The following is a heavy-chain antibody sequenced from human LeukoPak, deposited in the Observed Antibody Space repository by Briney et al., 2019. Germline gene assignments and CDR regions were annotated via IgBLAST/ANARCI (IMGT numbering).Heavy chain of an antibody. J-gene: IGHJ4*02. CDR1: GYTFTSYY. CDR3: ASGPEPEYNLDY. V-gene: IGHV1-46*01. D-gene: IGHD1-14*01. Sequence: ASVKVSCQSSGYTFTSYYMHWVRQAPGQGLAWMGIISPSGDSTSYAQKFQGRVTMTRHTSTSTVYMDLSSLRSEDTAVYYCASGPEPEYNLDYWGQGTLVTVSS. CDR2: ISPSGDST.